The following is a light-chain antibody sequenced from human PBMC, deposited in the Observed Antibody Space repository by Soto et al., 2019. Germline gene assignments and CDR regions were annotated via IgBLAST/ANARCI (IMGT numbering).Light chain of an antibody. V-gene: IGKV1-17*01. CDR2: AAS. Sequence: EIQMNLSLSSLSASVGDRVPIPCRASQSVSRYLHWYQQRPGKAPNLLIYAASSLQSGVPSRFSGSGSGTEFTLTIASLQPEDFATYYCPQLTGYPCTFAHGTNVDIK. J-gene: IGKJ1*01. CDR1: QSVSRY. CDR3: PQLTGYPCT.